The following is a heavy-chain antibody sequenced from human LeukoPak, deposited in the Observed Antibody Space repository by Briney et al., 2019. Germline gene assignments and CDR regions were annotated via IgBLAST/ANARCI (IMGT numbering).Heavy chain of an antibody. CDR3: ARGLERCSSTSCFYYYYYGMDV. CDR2: INHSGST. J-gene: IGHJ6*02. V-gene: IGHV4-34*01. D-gene: IGHD2-2*01. Sequence: SETLSLTCAVYGGSFSGYYWSWIRQPPGKGLEWIGEINHSGSTNYNPSLKSRVTISVDTSKNQFSLKLSSVTAADTAVYYCARGLERCSSTSCFYYYYYGMDVWGQGTTVTVSS. CDR1: GGSFSGYY.